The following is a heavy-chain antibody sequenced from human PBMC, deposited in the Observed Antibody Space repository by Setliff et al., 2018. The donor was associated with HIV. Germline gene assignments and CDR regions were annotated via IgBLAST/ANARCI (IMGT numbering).Heavy chain of an antibody. CDR1: GGSINSYY. D-gene: IGHD1-26*01. Sequence: SETLSLTCTVSGGSINSYYWSWIRQPPGKGLEWIGNIDYSGSTNYKPSLKNRVTISVDMSKNQFSLKLSSVTAADTAVYFCASLGIIVGAPDYWGQGTPVTVSS. J-gene: IGHJ4*02. CDR2: IDYSGST. CDR3: ASLGIIVGAPDY. V-gene: IGHV4-59*08.